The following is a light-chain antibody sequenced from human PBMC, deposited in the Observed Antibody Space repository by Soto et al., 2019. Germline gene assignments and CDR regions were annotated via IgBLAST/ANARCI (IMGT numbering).Light chain of an antibody. CDR1: NIGGRS. J-gene: IGLJ2*01. Sequence: SYELTQPPSVSVAPGQTASITCGGDNIGGRSVHWYQQKPGQAPVVVVDHDSDRPSGIPERFSGSNSGNMATLTISRVEAGDEAVYHCQVWDYSTDDVVFGGRTKVTVL. CDR3: QVWDYSTDDVV. CDR2: HDS. V-gene: IGLV3-21*02.